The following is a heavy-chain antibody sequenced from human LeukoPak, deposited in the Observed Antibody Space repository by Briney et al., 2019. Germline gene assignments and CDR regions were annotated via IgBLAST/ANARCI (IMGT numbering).Heavy chain of an antibody. Sequence: ASVKVSCKASGYTFTGHYIHWVRQAPGQGLEWMGIINPSGGSTSYAQKFQGRVTVTRDTSTTTVYMELSSLRSQDTAVYYCARPGNSGVFDIWGQGTMVTVSS. V-gene: IGHV1-46*01. CDR2: INPSGGST. D-gene: IGHD4-23*01. CDR3: ARPGNSGVFDI. CDR1: GYTFTGHY. J-gene: IGHJ3*02.